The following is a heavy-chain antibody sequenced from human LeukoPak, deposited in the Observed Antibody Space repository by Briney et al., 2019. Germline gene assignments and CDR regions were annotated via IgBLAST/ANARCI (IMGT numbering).Heavy chain of an antibody. V-gene: IGHV4-4*07. J-gene: IGHJ6*03. CDR1: GGSISSYY. CDR3: ARDRADSSGWYVGYYYYYMDV. D-gene: IGHD6-19*01. CDR2: IYTWGST. Sequence: SETLSLTCTVSGGSISSYYWGWIRQPAGEGLEWIGRIYTWGSTNYNHSLTSRVTISVDTSTNQFSLKLSSVTDADTAVYYCARDRADSSGWYVGYYYYYMDVWGKGTTVTVSS.